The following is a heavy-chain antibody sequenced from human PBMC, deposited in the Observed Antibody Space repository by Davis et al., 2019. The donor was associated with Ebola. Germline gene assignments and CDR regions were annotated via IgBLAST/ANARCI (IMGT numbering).Heavy chain of an antibody. CDR3: ASSGDGYNSRFDY. D-gene: IGHD5-24*01. CDR2: IIPILGIA. V-gene: IGHV1-69*04. J-gene: IGHJ4*02. CDR1: GGTFSSYA. Sequence: AASVKVSCKASGGTFSSYAISWVRQAPGQGLEWMGRIIPILGIANYAQKFQGRVTITADKSTSTAYMELSSLRSEDTAVYYCASSGDGYNSRFDYWGQGTLVTVSS.